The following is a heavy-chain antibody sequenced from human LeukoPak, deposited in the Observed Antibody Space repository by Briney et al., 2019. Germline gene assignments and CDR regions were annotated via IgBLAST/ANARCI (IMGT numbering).Heavy chain of an antibody. D-gene: IGHD3-22*01. CDR3: VRYYYDRSRYQRYRDY. J-gene: IGHJ4*02. V-gene: IGHV3-64D*09. CDR2: ITSNGGTT. CDR1: GFTFSSYV. Sequence: GGSLRLSCSASGFTFSSYVIHWVRQAPGKGLEYVSAITSNGGTTYYADSVKGRFTISRDNSKNTLYLQMSSLRAEDTAVFYCVRYYYDRSRYQRYRDYWGQGTLVTVSS.